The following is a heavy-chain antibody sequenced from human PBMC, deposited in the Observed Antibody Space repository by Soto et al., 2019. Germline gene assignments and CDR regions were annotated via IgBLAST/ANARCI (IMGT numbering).Heavy chain of an antibody. V-gene: IGHV1-69*13. D-gene: IGHD6-6*01. CDR2: IIPIFGTA. CDR3: ARDSKEEYSSSSAGWYFDY. CDR1: GGTFSSYA. J-gene: IGHJ4*02. Sequence: AASVKVSCKASGGTFSSYAISWVRQAPGQGLEWMGGIIPIFGTANYAQKFQGRVTITADESTSTAYMELSSLRSEDTAVYYCARDSKEEYSSSSAGWYFDYWGQGTLVTVS.